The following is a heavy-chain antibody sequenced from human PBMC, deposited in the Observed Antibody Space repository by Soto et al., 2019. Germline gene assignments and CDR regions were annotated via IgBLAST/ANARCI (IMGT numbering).Heavy chain of an antibody. CDR3: ARDPLWFGEIGYFDY. CDR2: IDSSSSFI. Sequence: GSLRLSCAASGFTFSSHAINWVRQAPGKGLEWISSIDSSSSFIYYADSVKGRFTISRDNAKNSVFLHMSSLRADDTAVYYCARDPLWFGEIGYFDYWGQGALVTVSS. V-gene: IGHV3-21*06. D-gene: IGHD3-10*01. CDR1: GFTFSSHA. J-gene: IGHJ4*02.